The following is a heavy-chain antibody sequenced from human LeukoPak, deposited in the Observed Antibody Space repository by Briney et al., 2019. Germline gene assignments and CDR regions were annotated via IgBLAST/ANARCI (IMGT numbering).Heavy chain of an antibody. CDR3: VXXFYPGYYSYMAV. V-gene: IGHV4-59*03. CDR2: IYYSGST. CDR1: GGSISPYY. J-gene: IGHJ6*03. D-gene: IGHD3-16*02. Sequence: SXTLSXTCTVSGGSISPYYWSWLRQPPGKGLEGIGYIYYSGSTNYNPSLTSRVTISVDTSKNQFSLKLGSVTAADTAGYYGVXXFYPGYYSYMAVWGKGTTVTVSS.